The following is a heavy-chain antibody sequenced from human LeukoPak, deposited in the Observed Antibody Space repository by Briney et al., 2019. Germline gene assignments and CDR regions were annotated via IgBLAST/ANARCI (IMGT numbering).Heavy chain of an antibody. Sequence: SETLSLTCAVYGGSFSGYYWSWIRQPPGKGLEWIGEINHSGSTNYNPSLKSRVTISVDTSKNQFSLKLSSVTAADTAVYYCAGPFPMYSSSSLVFNWGQGTLVTVSS. V-gene: IGHV4-34*01. D-gene: IGHD6-6*01. J-gene: IGHJ4*02. CDR1: GGSFSGYY. CDR3: AGPFPMYSSSSLVFN. CDR2: INHSGST.